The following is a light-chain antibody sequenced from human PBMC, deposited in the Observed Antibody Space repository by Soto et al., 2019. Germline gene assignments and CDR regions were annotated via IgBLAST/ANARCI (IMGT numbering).Light chain of an antibody. V-gene: IGKV3-11*01. J-gene: IGKJ2*01. CDR1: HDVSVS. CDR2: DAS. CDR3: QQRASWPYT. Sequence: EIGLTQSPDTLSLSPGEGATLSCRASHDVSVSLAWYRQRPGQSPRLLIHDASNRATGISARFSGSGSGTDFTLTIGSLEPEESALYYCQQRASWPYTSGQGTKVDIK.